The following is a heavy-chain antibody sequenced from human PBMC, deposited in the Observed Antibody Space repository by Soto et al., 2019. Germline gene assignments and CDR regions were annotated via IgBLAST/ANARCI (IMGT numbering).Heavy chain of an antibody. J-gene: IGHJ6*02. CDR3: ASDTNKGASKTQLSTAGMDV. CDR1: GFTFSSYN. Sequence: GGSLRLSCAASGFTFSSYNMNWVRQAPGKGLEWVSSISSSGTYIFYADSVRGRFTISRDNAKDSLYLQMNGLRAEDTAMYYCASDTNKGASKTQLSTAGMDVWGQGTTVTVSS. D-gene: IGHD2-2*01. CDR2: ISSSGTYI. V-gene: IGHV3-21*01.